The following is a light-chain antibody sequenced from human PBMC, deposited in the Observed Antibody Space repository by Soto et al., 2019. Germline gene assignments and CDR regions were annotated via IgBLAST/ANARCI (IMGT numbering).Light chain of an antibody. Sequence: EIVLTQSPGTLSLSPGERATLSCRASRSVSSSYLAWYQQKPGQAPRLLISGTSSRATGIPDRFSGGGSGTDFTLTISRLEPEDFAVYFCQQYGSSPLTFGGGTKVEIK. CDR1: RSVSSSY. CDR3: QQYGSSPLT. CDR2: GTS. J-gene: IGKJ4*01. V-gene: IGKV3-20*01.